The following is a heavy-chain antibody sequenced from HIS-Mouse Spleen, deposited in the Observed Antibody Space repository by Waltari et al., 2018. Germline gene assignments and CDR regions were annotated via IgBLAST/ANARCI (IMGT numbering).Heavy chain of an antibody. CDR3: ARKGYYYGSGSYWYFDL. Sequence: QVQLVQSGAEVKKPGASVKVSCKASGYTFTSYGISWVRQAPGQGLEWMGWIRAYNGNTNNEQKLKGRVTMTTDTSTSTAYMELRSLRSDDTAVYYCARKGYYYGSGSYWYFDLWGRGTLVTVSS. CDR2: IRAYNGNT. D-gene: IGHD3-10*01. J-gene: IGHJ2*01. V-gene: IGHV1-18*01. CDR1: GYTFTSYG.